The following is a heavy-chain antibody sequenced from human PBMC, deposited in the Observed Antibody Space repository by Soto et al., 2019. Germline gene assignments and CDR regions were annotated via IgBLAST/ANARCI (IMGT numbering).Heavy chain of an antibody. CDR2: IIPIFGTA. V-gene: IGHV1-69*13. Sequence: SVKVSCKASGYTFTNYGISWVRQAPGQGLEWMGGIIPIFGTANYAQKFQGRVTITADESTSTAYMELSSLRSEDTAVYYCARGVEAITMIVVGGYYYYGMDVWGQGTTVTVSS. J-gene: IGHJ6*02. CDR1: GYTFTNYG. D-gene: IGHD3-22*01. CDR3: ARGVEAITMIVVGGYYYYGMDV.